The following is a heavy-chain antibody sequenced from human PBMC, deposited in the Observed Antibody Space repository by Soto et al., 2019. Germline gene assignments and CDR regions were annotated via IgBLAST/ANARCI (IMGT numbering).Heavy chain of an antibody. J-gene: IGHJ3*02. D-gene: IGHD2-2*01. CDR1: GFTFSSYA. CDR2: ITSTSSNI. CDR3: ARETYCTTTSCRGAFDI. V-gene: IGHV3-21*01. Sequence: PGWSQRLRSAASGFTFSSYAMSWVRQAPGRGLEWVSSITSTSSNIHYADSVKGRFTISRDNAKNSLYLQMNSLRAEDTALYYCARETYCTTTSCRGAFDIWGQGTMVTVSS.